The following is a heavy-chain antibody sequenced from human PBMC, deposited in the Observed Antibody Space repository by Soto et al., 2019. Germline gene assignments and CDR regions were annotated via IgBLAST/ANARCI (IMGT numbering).Heavy chain of an antibody. Sequence: ASVKVSCKASGGTFTSYAISWVRQAPGQGLEWMGGIIPIIGTANYAQKFQGRVTITADASTSTAYMELRGLRSDDTAVYYCARVRQLVGYFYYYMEVWGKGTT. J-gene: IGHJ6*03. CDR3: ARVRQLVGYFYYYMEV. CDR2: IIPIIGTA. V-gene: IGHV1-69*13. D-gene: IGHD6-6*01. CDR1: GGTFTSYA.